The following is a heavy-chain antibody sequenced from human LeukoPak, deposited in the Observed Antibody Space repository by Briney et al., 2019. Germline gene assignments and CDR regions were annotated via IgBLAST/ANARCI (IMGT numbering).Heavy chain of an antibody. CDR1: GGSISSYY. V-gene: IGHV4-59*01. J-gene: IGHJ4*02. Sequence: SETLSLTCTVSGGSISSYYWSWIRQPPGKGLEWIGYIYYSGSTNYNPSLESRVTISVDTSKNQFSLKLSSVTAADTAVYYCARGYCSSTSCPPGYWGQGTLVTVSS. D-gene: IGHD2-2*01. CDR3: ARGYCSSTSCPPGY. CDR2: IYYSGST.